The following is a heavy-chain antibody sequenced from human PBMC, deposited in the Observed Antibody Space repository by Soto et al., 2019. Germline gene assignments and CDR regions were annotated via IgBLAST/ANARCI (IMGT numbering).Heavy chain of an antibody. CDR2: IYYSGST. V-gene: IGHV4-30-4*01. CDR1: GGSISSGDYY. J-gene: IGHJ6*02. D-gene: IGHD1-7*01. Sequence: QVQLQESGPGLVKPSQTLSLTCTVSGGSISSGDYYWIWIRQPPVKGLEWIGYIYYSGSTYYNPSLKSRVTISVDTSKNHFSLKLRSGTAADTAVYYCARAVGTGTPLYGMDVWGQGTTVTVSS. CDR3: ARAVGTGTPLYGMDV.